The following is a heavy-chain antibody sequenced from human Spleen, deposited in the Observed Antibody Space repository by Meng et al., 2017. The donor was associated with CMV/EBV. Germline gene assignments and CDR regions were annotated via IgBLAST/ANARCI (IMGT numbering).Heavy chain of an antibody. J-gene: IGHJ4*02. CDR1: GYTFIDYY. D-gene: IGHD3-10*01. CDR3: VRVKDTSVTYYPPFDY. Sequence: ASVKVSCKASGYTFIDYYMHWVRQAPGQGLEWMGWINPNSGGTNYAQKFQGRVTMTRDTSITTAYMELSRLRSDETAVYFCVRVKDTSVTYYPPFDYWGQGTLVTVSS. V-gene: IGHV1-2*02. CDR2: INPNSGGT.